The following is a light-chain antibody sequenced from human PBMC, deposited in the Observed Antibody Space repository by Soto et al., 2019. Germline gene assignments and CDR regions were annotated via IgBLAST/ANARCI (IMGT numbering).Light chain of an antibody. CDR1: SSDVGGYNY. Sequence: QSVLTQPASVSGSPGQSITISCTGTSSDVGGYNYVSWYQHHPGKAPKLMIFDVSNRPSGVSNRFSGSKSGNTASLTISGLQIEDEADYYCSSYTTSNTRQIVFGTGTKSPS. CDR2: DVS. J-gene: IGLJ1*01. V-gene: IGLV2-14*03. CDR3: SSYTTSNTRQIV.